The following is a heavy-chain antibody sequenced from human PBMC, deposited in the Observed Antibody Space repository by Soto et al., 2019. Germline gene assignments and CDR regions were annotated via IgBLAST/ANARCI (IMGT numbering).Heavy chain of an antibody. D-gene: IGHD2-8*01. J-gene: IGHJ5*02. V-gene: IGHV3-23*01. CDR3: AKDRALMVYAPYGGNWFDP. CDR2: ISGSGGST. Sequence: QSGGSLRLSCAASGFTFSSYAMSWVRQAPGKGLEWVSAISGSGGSTYYADSVKGRFTISRDNSKNTLYLQMNSLRAEDTAVYYCAKDRALMVYAPYGGNWFDPWGQGTLVTVSS. CDR1: GFTFSSYA.